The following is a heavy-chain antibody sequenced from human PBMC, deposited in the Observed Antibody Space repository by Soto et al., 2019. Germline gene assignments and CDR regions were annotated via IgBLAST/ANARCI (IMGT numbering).Heavy chain of an antibody. CDR3: ARVLERIVGATLYCYYGMDV. Sequence: QVQLVQSGAEVKKPGSSVKVSCKASGGTFSSYAISWVRQAPGQGLEWMGGIIPIFGTANYAQKFQGRVTITADESTSTAYMELSSLRSEDTAVYYCARVLERIVGATLYCYYGMDVWGQGTTVTVSS. V-gene: IGHV1-69*01. CDR2: IIPIFGTA. CDR1: GGTFSSYA. J-gene: IGHJ6*02. D-gene: IGHD1-26*01.